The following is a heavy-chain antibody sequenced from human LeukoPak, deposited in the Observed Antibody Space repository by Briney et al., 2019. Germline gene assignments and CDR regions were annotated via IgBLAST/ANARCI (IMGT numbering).Heavy chain of an antibody. CDR1: GFTFSYNA. J-gene: IGHJ4*02. CDR3: ARNPYGDYYFDN. CDR2: ISYDGSDK. Sequence: GTSLRLSCAASGFTFSYNAMHWVSQAPGMGLEWVAVISYDGSDKHYADSVKGRFTISRDNSKNTLYLQMNSLRAEDTAVYYCARNPYGDYYFDNWGQGTPVTVSS. V-gene: IGHV3-30*04. D-gene: IGHD4-17*01.